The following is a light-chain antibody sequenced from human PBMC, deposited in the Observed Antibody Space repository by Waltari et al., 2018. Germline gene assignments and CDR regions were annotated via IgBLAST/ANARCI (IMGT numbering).Light chain of an antibody. CDR3: QQYNSYSLLT. CDR2: KAS. J-gene: IGKJ4*01. Sequence: DIQMTQSPSTLSASVGDRVTITCRASQSISNWLAWYQQKPGKAPKLLIYKASTLESAVPSRFSGSGSGTEFTLTISSLQPDDFATYYCQQYNSYSLLTFGGGTKVEIK. CDR1: QSISNW. V-gene: IGKV1-5*03.